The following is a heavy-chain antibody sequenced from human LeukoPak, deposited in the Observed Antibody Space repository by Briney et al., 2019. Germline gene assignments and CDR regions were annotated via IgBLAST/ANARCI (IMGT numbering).Heavy chain of an antibody. J-gene: IGHJ4*02. CDR1: GYSFTSYW. CDR2: IYPGDSDT. D-gene: IGHD2-21*01. V-gene: IGHV5-51*01. Sequence: GESLKISCKGSGYSFTSYWIGWVRQMPGKGLEWMGIIYPGDSDTRYSPSFQGQVTISADKSISTAYLQWSSLKASDTAMYYCARRTYCGGDCCLPFDYWGQGTLVTVSS. CDR3: ARRTYCGGDCCLPFDY.